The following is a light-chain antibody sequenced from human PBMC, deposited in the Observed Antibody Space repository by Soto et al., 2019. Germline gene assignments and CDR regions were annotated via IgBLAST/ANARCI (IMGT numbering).Light chain of an antibody. CDR3: CSYAGSSTSYV. CDR1: SSDVGSYNL. J-gene: IGLJ1*01. V-gene: IGLV2-23*01. CDR2: EGS. Sequence: QSALTQPASVSGSPGQSITISCTGTSSDVGSYNLVSWYQQQPGKAPKLMIYEGSKRPSGVSNRFSGSKSGNTASLTISGLQAEDEADYYCCSYAGSSTSYVFGTGTKLTVL.